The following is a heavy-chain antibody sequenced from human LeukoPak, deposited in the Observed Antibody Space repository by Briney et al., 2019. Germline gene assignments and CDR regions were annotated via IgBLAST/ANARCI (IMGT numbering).Heavy chain of an antibody. CDR2: VNWNGDNT. D-gene: IGHD3-9*01. CDR1: GFTFSSSA. J-gene: IGHJ4*02. CDR3: ARGFDGNFDY. V-gene: IGHV3-20*04. Sequence: GGSLRLSCAASGFTFSSSAMSWVRQAPGKGLEWVSGVNWNGDNTDYVDSVKGRFTISRDNAKNSLYLQMNSLRAEDTALYYCARGFDGNFDYWGQGTLVTVSP.